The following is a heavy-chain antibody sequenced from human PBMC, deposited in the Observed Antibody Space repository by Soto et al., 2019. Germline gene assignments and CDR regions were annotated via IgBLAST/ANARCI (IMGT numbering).Heavy chain of an antibody. Sequence: GASVKVSCKASGYTFTGYYMHWVRQAPGQGLEWMGWINPNSGGTNYAQKFQGWVTMTRDTSISTAYMELSRLRSDDTAVYYCARDLYYYDSSGYYMGVGAFDIWGQGTMVTVSS. CDR1: GYTFTGYY. V-gene: IGHV1-2*04. CDR3: ARDLYYYDSSGYYMGVGAFDI. D-gene: IGHD3-22*01. J-gene: IGHJ3*02. CDR2: INPNSGGT.